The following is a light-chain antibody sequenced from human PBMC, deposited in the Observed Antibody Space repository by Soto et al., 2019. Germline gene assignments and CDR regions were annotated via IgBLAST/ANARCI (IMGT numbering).Light chain of an antibody. CDR1: QSVISD. Sequence: EIVMTQSPATLSVSPGERATLSCRASQSVISDLAWYQQKLGQAPRLLIYGASSRATGIPARFSGSGSGTEFSLTISSLLSEDFAIYYCQQYKDWPWTFGQGTKVEIK. V-gene: IGKV3-15*01. CDR3: QQYKDWPWT. CDR2: GAS. J-gene: IGKJ1*01.